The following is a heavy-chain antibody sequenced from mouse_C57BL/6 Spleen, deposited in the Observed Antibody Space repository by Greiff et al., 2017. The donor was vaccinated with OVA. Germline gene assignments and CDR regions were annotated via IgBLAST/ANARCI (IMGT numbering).Heavy chain of an antibody. CDR1: GYTFTSYD. D-gene: IGHD1-1*01. CDR2: IYPRDGST. Sequence: QVHVKQSGPELVKPGASVKLSCKASGYTFTSYDINWVKQRPGQGLEWIGWIYPRDGSTKYNEKFKGKATLTVDTSSSTAYMELHSLTSEDSAVYFCARNYYGSSNWYFDVWGTGTTVTVSS. V-gene: IGHV1-85*01. J-gene: IGHJ1*03. CDR3: ARNYYGSSNWYFDV.